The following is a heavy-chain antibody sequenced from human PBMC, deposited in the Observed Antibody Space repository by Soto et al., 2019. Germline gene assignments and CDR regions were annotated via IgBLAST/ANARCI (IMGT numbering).Heavy chain of an antibody. D-gene: IGHD5-12*01. J-gene: IGHJ6*02. CDR1: GGSISSYY. Sequence: SETLSLTCTVSGGSISSYYWSWIRQPPRKGLEWIGYIYYSGSTNYNPSLKSRVTISVDTSKNQFSLKLSSVTAADTAVYYCARDHYSGYDIHYYYGMDVWGQGTTVTVSS. CDR3: ARDHYSGYDIHYYYGMDV. CDR2: IYYSGST. V-gene: IGHV4-59*01.